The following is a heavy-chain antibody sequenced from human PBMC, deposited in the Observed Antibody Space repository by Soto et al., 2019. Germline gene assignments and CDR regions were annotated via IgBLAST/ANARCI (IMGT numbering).Heavy chain of an antibody. CDR3: ARLHGMHLNYDILAGPIRYYYYYYMDV. CDR1: GNSDTRYA. CDR2: INTGTGDT. V-gene: IGHV1-3*04. J-gene: IGHJ6*03. Sequence: APVKLSCKASGNSDTRYAVHWGRHAPGERLEWMGWINTGTGDTKSAQKFQGRVTMTTDTSTSTAYMELSSLRSDDTAVYYCARLHGMHLNYDILAGPIRYYYYYYMDVWGKGTTVTVSS. D-gene: IGHD3-9*01.